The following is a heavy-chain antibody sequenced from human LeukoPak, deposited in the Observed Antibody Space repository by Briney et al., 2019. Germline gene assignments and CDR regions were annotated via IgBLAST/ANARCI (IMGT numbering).Heavy chain of an antibody. D-gene: IGHD3-9*01. V-gene: IGHV1-18*01. CDR2: ISAYNGNT. Sequence: ASVKVSCKASGYTFTNYGISWVRQAPGQGLEWMGWISAYNGNTKYAQKFQDRVTMTTDTSTSTAYMELRSLRSDDTAVYYCARDLKYNILTGFRSSFGFDPWGQGTLVTVSS. J-gene: IGHJ5*02. CDR3: ARDLKYNILTGFRSSFGFDP. CDR1: GYTFTNYG.